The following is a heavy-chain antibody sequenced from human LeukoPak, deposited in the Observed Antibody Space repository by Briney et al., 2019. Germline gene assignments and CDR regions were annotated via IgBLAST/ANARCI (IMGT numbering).Heavy chain of an antibody. Sequence: GGSLRLSCAASGFTFSSYAMSWVRQAPGKGLEWVSATSGSGGSTYYADSVKGRFTISRDNSKNTLYLQMNSLRAEDTAVYYCAKDSITIFGVVITNWFDPWGQGTLVTVSS. J-gene: IGHJ5*02. D-gene: IGHD3-3*01. CDR3: AKDSITIFGVVITNWFDP. CDR1: GFTFSSYA. V-gene: IGHV3-23*01. CDR2: TSGSGGST.